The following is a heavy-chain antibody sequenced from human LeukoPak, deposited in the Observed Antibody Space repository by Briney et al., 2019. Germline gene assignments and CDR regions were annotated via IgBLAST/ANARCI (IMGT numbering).Heavy chain of an antibody. CDR1: GGSISSYY. D-gene: IGHD6-19*01. CDR3: ARDRGYSIAVAGPFDY. V-gene: IGHV4-4*07. CDR2: IYTSGST. Sequence: PSETLSLTCTVSGGSISSYYWSWIRQPAGKGLEWIGRIYTSGSTNYNPSLKSRVTMSVDTSKNQSSLKLSSVTAADTAVYYCARDRGYSIAVAGPFDYWGQGTLVTVSS. J-gene: IGHJ4*02.